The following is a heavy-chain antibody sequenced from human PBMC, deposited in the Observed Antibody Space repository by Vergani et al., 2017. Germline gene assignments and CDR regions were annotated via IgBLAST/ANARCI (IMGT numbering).Heavy chain of an antibody. J-gene: IGHJ6*02. V-gene: IGHV4-34*01. CDR1: GGPFSGYY. Sequence: QVQLQQWGAGLLKPSETLSLTCAVYGGPFSGYYWSWIRQPPGKGLEWIGEINHSGSTNYNPSLKSRVTISVDTSKNQFSLKLSSVTAADTAVYYCARRPYYYDSSGYSKYYYYGMDVWGQGTTVTVSS. CDR2: INHSGST. CDR3: ARRPYYYDSSGYSKYYYYGMDV. D-gene: IGHD3-22*01.